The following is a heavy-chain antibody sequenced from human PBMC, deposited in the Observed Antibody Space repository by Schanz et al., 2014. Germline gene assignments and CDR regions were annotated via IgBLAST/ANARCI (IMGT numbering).Heavy chain of an antibody. CDR2: IATSSSTR. CDR1: GFDFNSYS. J-gene: IGHJ4*01. D-gene: IGHD6-13*01. CDR3: AREQTMAAAGLVDY. V-gene: IGHV3-48*01. Sequence: EVRLVESGGGLVQPGGSLRLSCEASGFDFNSYSMNWVRQVPGKGLEWLSYIATSSSTRHYADSVKGRVTISRDNAKNSVSLQMNSLRAEDTAVYYCAREQTMAAAGLVDYWGHGTLVTVSS.